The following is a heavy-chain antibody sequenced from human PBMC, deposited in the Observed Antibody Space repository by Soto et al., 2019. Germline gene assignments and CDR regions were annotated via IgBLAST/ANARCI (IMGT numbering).Heavy chain of an antibody. J-gene: IGHJ6*03. Sequence: ETLSLTCAVYGGSFSGYYWSWIRQPPGKGLEWIREINHSGSTNYNPSLKSRVTISVDTSKNQFSLKLSSVTAADTAVYYCARGPIHYYYYYYMDVWGKGTTVTVSS. V-gene: IGHV4-34*01. D-gene: IGHD2-21*01. CDR3: ARGPIHYYYYYYMDV. CDR2: INHSGST. CDR1: GGSFSGYY.